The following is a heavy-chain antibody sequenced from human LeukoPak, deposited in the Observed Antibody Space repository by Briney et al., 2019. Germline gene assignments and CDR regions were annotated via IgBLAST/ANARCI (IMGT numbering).Heavy chain of an antibody. CDR1: GFTVSSNY. V-gene: IGHV3-53*01. CDR3: AREGQSTAFDY. CDR2: IYSGGST. D-gene: IGHD5-18*01. Sequence: GGSLRLSCAASGFTVSSNYMSWVRQAPGKGLEWVSVIYSGGSTYYADSVKGRFTISRDNSKNTLYLQMNSLRAEDTAVYYCAREGQSTAFDYWGQGTLVTVSS. J-gene: IGHJ4*02.